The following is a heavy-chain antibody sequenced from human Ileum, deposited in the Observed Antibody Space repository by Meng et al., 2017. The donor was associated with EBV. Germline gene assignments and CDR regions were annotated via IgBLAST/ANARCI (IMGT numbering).Heavy chain of an antibody. J-gene: IGHJ4*02. CDR2: ISANTGNP. Sequence: QAQLVQSGGEVKKHGASLKVSCKASGYTFTNYGITWVRQAPGQGLEWMGWISANTGNPTYAQGFTGRFVFSVDTSVSTAYLQISSLKAEDTAVYYCGTLKYTSGFYGPAYWGQGPLVTVSS. CDR1: GYTFTNYG. CDR3: GTLKYTSGFYGPAY. D-gene: IGHD6-19*01. V-gene: IGHV7-4-1*02.